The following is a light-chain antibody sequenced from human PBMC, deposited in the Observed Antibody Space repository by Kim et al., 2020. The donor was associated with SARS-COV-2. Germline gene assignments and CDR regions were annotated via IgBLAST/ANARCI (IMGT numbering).Light chain of an antibody. Sequence: ERANINCKSSQSVLYSSNNKNYLAWYQQKPGQPPKLLIYWASTRESGVPDRFSGSGSGTDFTLTISSLQAEDVAVYYCQQYYSLYTFGQGTKLEI. J-gene: IGKJ2*01. CDR3: QQYYSLYT. CDR1: QSVLYSSNNKNY. V-gene: IGKV4-1*01. CDR2: WAS.